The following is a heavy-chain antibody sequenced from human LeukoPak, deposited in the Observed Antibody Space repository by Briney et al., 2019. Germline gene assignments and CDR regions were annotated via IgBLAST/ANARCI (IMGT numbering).Heavy chain of an antibody. CDR1: GFTFGSYE. V-gene: IGHV3-48*03. J-gene: IGHJ4*02. CDR3: ARSVYDLRGQRLVPGLDY. CDR2: IGTIISTT. Sequence: PGGSLGLSCAASGFTFGSYEMNWVRQAPGKGLEWVAYIGTIISTTYYADSVKGRFTVSRDDAKSSLYLQMSSLRAEDTAIYYCARSVYDLRGQRLVPGLDYWGQGTLVTVSS. D-gene: IGHD6-13*01.